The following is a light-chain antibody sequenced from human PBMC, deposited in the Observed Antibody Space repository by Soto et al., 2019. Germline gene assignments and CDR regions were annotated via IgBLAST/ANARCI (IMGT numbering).Light chain of an antibody. CDR3: QQCESYPMT. Sequence: DSQMTQYPSTLSASVGDRVTITCRASQSISSWLAWYQQKPGKAPKLLISKASTLQSGVPPRFSGSGSGTEFTLTISSLQPDDFATDYCQQCESYPMTCGGGTKV. J-gene: IGKJ4*01. CDR2: KAS. CDR1: QSISSW. V-gene: IGKV1-5*03.